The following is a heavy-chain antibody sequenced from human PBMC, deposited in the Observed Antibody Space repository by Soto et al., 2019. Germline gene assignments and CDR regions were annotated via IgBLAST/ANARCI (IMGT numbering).Heavy chain of an antibody. D-gene: IGHD3-22*01. CDR1: GYTFTSYG. J-gene: IGHJ4*02. V-gene: IGHV1-18*01. CDR3: ARDSTETYYYDSSGYCAADY. CDR2: ISAYNGNT. Sequence: ASVKVSCKASGYTFTSYGISWVRQAPPQRLMWLGWISAYNGNTNYAQKLQGRVTMTKDTSMSTAYMVLRSLRSDDTAVYYCARDSTETYYYDSSGYCAADYWGQGTLVTVSS.